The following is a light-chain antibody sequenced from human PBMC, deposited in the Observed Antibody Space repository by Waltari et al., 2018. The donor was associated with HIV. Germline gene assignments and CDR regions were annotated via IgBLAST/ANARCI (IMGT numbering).Light chain of an antibody. CDR1: KLGDKH. J-gene: IGLJ2*01. V-gene: IGLV3-1*01. CDR2: QDR. Sequence: SYEVTQPPSVSVSPGPTASIPCSGDKLGDKHACWYQQKPGQSPVLVIYQDRKRPSGIPERFSGSNSGNTATLTISGTQAMDEADYYCQAWDSSTVVFGGGTKLTVL. CDR3: QAWDSSTVV.